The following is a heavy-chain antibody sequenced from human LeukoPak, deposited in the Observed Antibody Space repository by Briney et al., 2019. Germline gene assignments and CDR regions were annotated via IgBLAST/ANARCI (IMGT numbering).Heavy chain of an antibody. D-gene: IGHD3-22*01. CDR1: GFTFSSYA. CDR3: ARGTYYDSSGYYFFDY. Sequence: GGSLRLSCAASGFTFSSYAMHWVRQAPGKGLEYVSTISSIGGSTYYVNSVKGRFTTSRDNSKNTLFLQMGSLRAEDMAVYYCARGTYYDSSGYYFFDYWGQGTLVTVSS. J-gene: IGHJ4*02. V-gene: IGHV3-64*01. CDR2: ISSIGGST.